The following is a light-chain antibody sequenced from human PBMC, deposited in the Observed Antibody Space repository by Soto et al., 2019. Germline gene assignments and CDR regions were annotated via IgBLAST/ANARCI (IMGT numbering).Light chain of an antibody. CDR2: GAS. Sequence: LVLSHSPGTLSLSPGSIATLSCRASPSVSNNYLAWYQQKPGQAPRLLIYGASNRATGIPDRFSGSGSGTDFTLTISSLEPEDFAVYYCQQRSNWPRTFGQGTKVDIK. J-gene: IGKJ1*01. CDR3: QQRSNWPRT. CDR1: PSVSNNY. V-gene: IGKV3D-20*02.